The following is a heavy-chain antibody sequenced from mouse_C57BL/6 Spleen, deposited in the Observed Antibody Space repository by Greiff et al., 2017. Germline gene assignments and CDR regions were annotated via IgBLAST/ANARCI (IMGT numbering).Heavy chain of an antibody. V-gene: IGHV5-4*01. D-gene: IGHD2-12*01. CDR3: ARDRGGPTIVYFDY. CDR1: GFTFSSYA. J-gene: IGHJ2*01. CDR2: ISDGGSYT. Sequence: EVMLVESGGGLVKPGGSLKLSCAASGFTFSSYAMSWVRQTPEKRLEWVATISDGGSYTYYPDNVKGRFTISRDNAKNNLYLQMSHLKSEDTAMYYCARDRGGPTIVYFDYWGQGTTLTVSS.